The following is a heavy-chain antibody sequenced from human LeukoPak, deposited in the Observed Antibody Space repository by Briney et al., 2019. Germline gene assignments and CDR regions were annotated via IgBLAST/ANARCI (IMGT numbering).Heavy chain of an antibody. CDR1: GFTFSSYA. D-gene: IGHD2-8*01. CDR3: VRNRVVVPNGDWFDS. J-gene: IGHJ5*01. V-gene: IGHV3-7*01. CDR2: LKFDGIEN. Sequence: GGSLRLSCAASGFTFSSYAMSWVRQAPGKGLEWVATLKFDGIENYHVGSVAGLFTISRDNPKNSLYLQMNGLSAEDTAVYYCVRNRVVVPNGDWFDSWGRGTLVTVSS.